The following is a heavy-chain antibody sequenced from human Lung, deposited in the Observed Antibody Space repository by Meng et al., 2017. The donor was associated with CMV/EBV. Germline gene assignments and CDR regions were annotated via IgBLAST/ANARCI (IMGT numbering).Heavy chain of an antibody. CDR3: LRRSGGSV. CDR2: IPHIGSS. Sequence: QEELGGWGPALGRPSETLSPPGAVAGAAINNHKWWAWVRQPTGKGLEWIGEIPHIGSSGYNPSLKSRVSMSIDKSKNQFSLKLTFVTAADTAVYHCLRRSGGSVWGQGTLVTVSS. J-gene: IGHJ1*01. V-gene: IGHV4-4*02. D-gene: IGHD3-10*01. CDR1: GAAINNHKW.